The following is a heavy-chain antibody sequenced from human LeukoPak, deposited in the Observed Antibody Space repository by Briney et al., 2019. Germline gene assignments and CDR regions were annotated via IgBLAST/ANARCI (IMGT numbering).Heavy chain of an antibody. D-gene: IGHD6-13*01. V-gene: IGHV6-1*01. Sequence: SQTLSLTCAISGDSVSSNSCVWTWIRQSPSRGVQWLGRTFYRSKWYNHYAVSVKSRIPINPDTSKNQFSLQLNSVTPEDTAVYYCAREAAAGWVDYWGQGTLVTVSS. CDR1: GDSVSSNSCV. CDR3: AREAAAGWVDY. CDR2: TFYRSKWYN. J-gene: IGHJ4*02.